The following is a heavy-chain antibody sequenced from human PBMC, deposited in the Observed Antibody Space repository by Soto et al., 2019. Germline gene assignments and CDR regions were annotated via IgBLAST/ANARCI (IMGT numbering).Heavy chain of an antibody. V-gene: IGHV1-18*01. CDR1: GYDFTNYG. CDR2: ISAYNGNI. D-gene: IGHD3-9*01. Sequence: QVRLVQSGAEVKKPGASVKVSCKTYGYDFTNYGINWVRQAPGQGLEWMGWISAYNGNIVYAQNFRGSATLTTDTSTGSAYMELRSLRSDGTAVYYCERGHDILTVWEFTFWGQGTLVTVSS. J-gene: IGHJ4*02. CDR3: ERGHDILTVWEFTF.